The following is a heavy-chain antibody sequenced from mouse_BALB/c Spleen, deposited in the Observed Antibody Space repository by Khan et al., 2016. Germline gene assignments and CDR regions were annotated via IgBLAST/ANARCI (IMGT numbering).Heavy chain of an antibody. CDR1: GYAFSSSW. D-gene: IGHD1-2*01. Sequence: QVQLKQSGPELVKPGASVKISCKAAGYAFSSSWMNWVKQRPGQGLEWIGRIYPGDGDTNYNGKFKGKATLTADKSSSTAYMQLSSLTSVDSAVSFCARGYGYGAMDYWGQGTSVTVSS. J-gene: IGHJ4*01. CDR3: ARGYGYGAMDY. CDR2: IYPGDGDT. V-gene: IGHV1-82*01.